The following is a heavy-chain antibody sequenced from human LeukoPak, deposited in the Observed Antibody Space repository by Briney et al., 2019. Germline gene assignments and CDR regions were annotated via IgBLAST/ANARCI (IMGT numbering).Heavy chain of an antibody. CDR3: ARSSGSYHVDY. V-gene: IGHV3-74*01. Sequence: PGGSLRLSCAASAFTFSNYWMHWVRQAPGKGLVWVSHINSDGSSTSYADSVKGRFTISRDNAKNTLYLQMNSLRAEDTAVYYCARSSGSYHVDYWGQGTLVTVSS. CDR2: INSDGSST. J-gene: IGHJ4*02. D-gene: IGHD3-10*01. CDR1: AFTFSNYW.